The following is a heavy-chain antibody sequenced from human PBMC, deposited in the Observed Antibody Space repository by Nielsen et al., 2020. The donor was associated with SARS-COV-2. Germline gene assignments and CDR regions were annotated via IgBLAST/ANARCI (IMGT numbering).Heavy chain of an antibody. D-gene: IGHD6-6*01. CDR1: GGSISSTDHY. V-gene: IGHV4-39*01. CDR3: ARRLAYSSSSGDFDS. J-gene: IGHJ4*02. Sequence: SETLSLTCTVSGGSISSTDHYWGWIRQSPGKGLEWIATIYYSGTSYYNPSLESRVTISVDTPKNQVSLKLSSVTAADTAVYYCARRLAYSSSSGDFDSWGQGTLVTVSS. CDR2: IYYSGTS.